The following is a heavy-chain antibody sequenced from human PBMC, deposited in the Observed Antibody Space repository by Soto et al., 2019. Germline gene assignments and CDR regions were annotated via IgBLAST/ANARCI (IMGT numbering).Heavy chain of an antibody. CDR1: GFRFSDHY. J-gene: IGHJ4*02. Sequence: QVQLVESGGGLVEPGGSLRLSCAASGFRFSDHYMTWIRQAPGKGLEWVSKISSSGTTMYYADSLKGRFTVSRDNAKNSLYLDMNSLRAEDTAVYYCAGDPYYYGSAFWGQGTLVTVSS. CDR2: ISSSGTTM. V-gene: IGHV3-11*01. D-gene: IGHD3-10*01. CDR3: AGDPYYYGSAF.